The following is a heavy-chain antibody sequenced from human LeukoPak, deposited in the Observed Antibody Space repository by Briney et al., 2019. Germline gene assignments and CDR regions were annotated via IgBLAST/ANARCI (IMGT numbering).Heavy chain of an antibody. Sequence: GGSLRLSCAASGFTFTSYSMNWVRRAPGKGLEWVSTISGGGGSTCYADSVKGRFTISRDNSKNTLYLQVNSLRAVDTAVYYCAKGGKWDVTPFDYWGQGTLVTVSS. V-gene: IGHV3-23*01. CDR2: ISGGGGST. CDR3: AKGGKWDVTPFDY. D-gene: IGHD1-26*01. CDR1: GFTFTSYS. J-gene: IGHJ4*02.